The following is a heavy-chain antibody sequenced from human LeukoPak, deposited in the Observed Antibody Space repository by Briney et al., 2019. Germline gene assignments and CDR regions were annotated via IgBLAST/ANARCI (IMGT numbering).Heavy chain of an antibody. CDR3: ARAPRGRDGYNPYYFDY. J-gene: IGHJ4*02. D-gene: IGHD5-24*01. V-gene: IGHV3-30*03. CDR1: GFTFSNFG. CDR2: ISFNGHGT. Sequence: GRSLRLSCVTSGFTFSNFGMHWVRQAPGKGLEWVAVISFNGHGTNYADSVKGRFTISRDNSKNTLYLQMNSLRAEDTAVYYCARAPRGRDGYNPYYFDYWGQGTLVTFSS.